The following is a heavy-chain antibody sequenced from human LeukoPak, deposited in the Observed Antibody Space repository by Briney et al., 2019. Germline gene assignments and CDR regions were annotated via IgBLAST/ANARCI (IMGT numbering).Heavy chain of an antibody. Sequence: PSETLSLTCTVSGGSISSSRYAWSWIRQPPGKGLEWIGYIYHSGSTNYNPSLKSRVTISVDTSKNQFSLKLSSVTAADTAVYYCARLKPPYYFDYWGQGTLVTVSS. CDR1: GGSISSSRYA. J-gene: IGHJ4*02. V-gene: IGHV4-61*01. CDR2: IYHSGST. CDR3: ARLKPPYYFDY.